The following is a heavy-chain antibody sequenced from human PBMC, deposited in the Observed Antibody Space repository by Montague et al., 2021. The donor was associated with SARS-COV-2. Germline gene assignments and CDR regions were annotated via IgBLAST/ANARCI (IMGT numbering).Heavy chain of an antibody. J-gene: IGHJ6*02. CDR2: TNDSGRT. CDR3: ARGYCSGSGCYYYYGMDV. Sequence: SETPSLTCAVYGGSFSGYYWSWIRQPPGRGLEWIGETNDSGRTNXNPSLKCRVTISVDTSKNQFSLRLSSVTAAETAVYYCARGYCSGSGCYYYYGMDVWGRGTTVTVSS. D-gene: IGHD2-15*01. V-gene: IGHV4-34*01. CDR1: GGSFSGYY.